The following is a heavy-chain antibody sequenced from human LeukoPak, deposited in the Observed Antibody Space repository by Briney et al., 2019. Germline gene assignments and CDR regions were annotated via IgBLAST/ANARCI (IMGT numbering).Heavy chain of an antibody. D-gene: IGHD3-9*01. V-gene: IGHV3-66*02. Sequence: GGSLRLXCAASGFTVSNNYMSWVRQAPGKGLEWVSVIYSGGTTYYADSVKGRFTISRDISKNTLFLQMNSLRAEDTAVYYCAREFDILSGNYRYFDYWGQGTLVTVSS. CDR1: GFTVSNNY. CDR2: IYSGGTT. J-gene: IGHJ4*02. CDR3: AREFDILSGNYRYFDY.